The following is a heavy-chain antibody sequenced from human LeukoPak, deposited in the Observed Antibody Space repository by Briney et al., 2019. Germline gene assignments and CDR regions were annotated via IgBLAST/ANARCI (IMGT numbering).Heavy chain of an antibody. Sequence: GGSLRLSCAASGFTFSSYAMSWVRQAPGKGLEWVSAISSSGGITYYADSVKGRCTFSRDNSKNKMYLQMNSLTVEDTAVYYCARQRNYDILTGYYADWGQGTLVTVSS. D-gene: IGHD3-9*01. CDR2: ISSSGGIT. V-gene: IGHV3-23*01. J-gene: IGHJ4*02. CDR1: GFTFSSYA. CDR3: ARQRNYDILTGYYAD.